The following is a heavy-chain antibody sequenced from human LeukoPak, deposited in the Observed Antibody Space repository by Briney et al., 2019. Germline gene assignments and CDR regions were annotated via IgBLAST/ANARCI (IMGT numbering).Heavy chain of an antibody. D-gene: IGHD6-19*01. J-gene: IGHJ4*02. CDR2: INTNTGNP. V-gene: IGHV7-4-1*02. Sequence: ASVKVSCKASGYTFTRYAMNWVRQAPGQGLEGMGWINTNTGNPTYAQGFTGRFVFSLDTSVSTAYLQISSLKAEDTAVYYCAKDPEWLVNKFDYWGQGTLVTVSS. CDR3: AKDPEWLVNKFDY. CDR1: GYTFTRYA.